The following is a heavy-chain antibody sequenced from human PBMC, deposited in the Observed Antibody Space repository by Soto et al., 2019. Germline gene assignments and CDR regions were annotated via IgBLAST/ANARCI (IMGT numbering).Heavy chain of an antibody. V-gene: IGHV1-8*01. CDR2: MNPNSGNT. J-gene: IGHJ3*02. CDR3: ARGINYYDSGDDAFDI. D-gene: IGHD3-10*01. CDR1: GYTFTSYD. Sequence: QVQLVQSGAEVKKPGASVKVSCKASGYTFTSYDINWVRQATGQGLEWMGWMNPNSGNTSYAQKFQGRVTMTRNTSISTAYMELSSLRSEDTAVYYCARGINYYDSGDDAFDIWGQGTMVTVSS.